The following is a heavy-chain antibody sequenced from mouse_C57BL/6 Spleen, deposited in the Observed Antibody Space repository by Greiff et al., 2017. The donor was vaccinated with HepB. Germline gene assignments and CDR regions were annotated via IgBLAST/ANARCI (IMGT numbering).Heavy chain of an antibody. CDR1: GFNIKDDY. D-gene: IGHD1-1*01. CDR3: TFYYYGSSGD. J-gene: IGHJ3*01. V-gene: IGHV14-4*01. Sequence: VQLQQSGAELVRPGASVKLSCTASGFNIKDDYMHWVKQRPEQGLEWIGWIDPENGDTEYASKFQGKATITADTSSNTAYLQLSSLTSEDTAVYYCTFYYYGSSGDWGQGTLVTVSA. CDR2: IDPENGDT.